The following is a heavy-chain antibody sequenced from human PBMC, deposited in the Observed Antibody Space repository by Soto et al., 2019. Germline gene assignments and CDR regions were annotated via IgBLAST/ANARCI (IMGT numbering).Heavy chain of an antibody. D-gene: IGHD6-13*01. J-gene: IGHJ4*02. CDR1: GYTFTTYG. CDR3: ARAGYRMSPDY. Sequence: QVQLVQSGAEVKEPGASVKVSCKTFGYTFTTYGITWVRPAPGQGLEWMGWVSSDNGNTNYAQKFQGRVTMTTDTATTTAYMDLRSLRSDDTAVYYCARAGYRMSPDYWGQGTLVTVSS. V-gene: IGHV1-18*01. CDR2: VSSDNGNT.